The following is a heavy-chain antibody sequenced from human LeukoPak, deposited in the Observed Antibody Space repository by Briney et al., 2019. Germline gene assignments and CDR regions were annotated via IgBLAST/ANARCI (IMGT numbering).Heavy chain of an antibody. D-gene: IGHD4-23*01. CDR1: GFTFDDYA. CDR2: ISWNSGSI. CDR3: AKGLDGGY. J-gene: IGHJ4*02. Sequence: GGSLRLSCAASGFTFDDYAMHWVRQAPGKGLEWVSGISWNSGSIAYADSVKGRFTISRDNAKNSLHLQMNSLRAEDTALYYCAKGLDGGYWGQGTLVTVSS. V-gene: IGHV3-9*01.